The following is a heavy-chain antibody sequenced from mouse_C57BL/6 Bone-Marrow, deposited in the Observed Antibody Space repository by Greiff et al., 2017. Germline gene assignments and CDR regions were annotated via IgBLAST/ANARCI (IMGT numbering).Heavy chain of an antibody. V-gene: IGHV1-82*01. CDR1: GYAFSSSW. Sequence: VQLQQSGPELVKPGASVKISCKASGYAFSSSWMNWVKQRPGKGLEWIGRIYPGDGDTNYNGKFKGKATLTADKSSSTAYMQLSSLTSEDSAVYCCARSYYDGSRIDYWGQGTTLTVSS. D-gene: IGHD1-1*01. CDR2: IYPGDGDT. CDR3: ARSYYDGSRIDY. J-gene: IGHJ2*01.